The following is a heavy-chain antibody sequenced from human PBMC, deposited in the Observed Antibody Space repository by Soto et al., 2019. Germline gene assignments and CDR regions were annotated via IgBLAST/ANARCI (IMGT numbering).Heavy chain of an antibody. V-gene: IGHV4-30-2*01. CDR1: VGSISSGGYS. CDR2: IYHSGST. CDR3: ARAKSRGSYVPSHVDFEY. Sequence: NPSETLSLTCAFSVGSISSGGYSWSWIRQPPWKGLEWIGYIYHSGSTYYNPSLKSRVTISVDRSKDQFSLKLSSVTAADTAVYYCARAKSRGSYVPSHVDFEYWGQGTLVSVSS. J-gene: IGHJ4*02. D-gene: IGHD3-16*01.